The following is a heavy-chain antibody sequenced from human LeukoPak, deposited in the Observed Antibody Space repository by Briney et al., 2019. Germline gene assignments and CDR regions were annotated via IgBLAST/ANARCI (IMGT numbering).Heavy chain of an antibody. Sequence: GGSLRLSCAASGFTVSSNYMNWVRQAPGKGLEWVSYISSSGVTMYYADSVKGRFTISRDNARNSVYLQMNSLRAEDTAVYYCARDETNGGIDYRGQGTLVTVSS. V-gene: IGHV3-48*03. CDR3: ARDETNGGIDY. D-gene: IGHD7-27*01. CDR2: ISSSGVTM. CDR1: GFTVSSNY. J-gene: IGHJ4*02.